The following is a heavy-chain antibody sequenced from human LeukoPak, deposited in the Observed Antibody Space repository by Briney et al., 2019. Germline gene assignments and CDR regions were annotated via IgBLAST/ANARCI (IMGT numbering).Heavy chain of an antibody. CDR3: AELGITMIGGV. D-gene: IGHD3-10*02. J-gene: IGHJ6*04. V-gene: IGHV3-23*01. CDR2: ISGSGAST. CDR1: GFTFSSYG. Sequence: GTLXXXCAASGFTFSSYGMSWVRQAPGKGPEWVSSISGSGASTYYADSVKGRFTISRDNAKNSLYLQMNSLRAEDTAVYYCAELGITMIGGVWGKGTTVTISS.